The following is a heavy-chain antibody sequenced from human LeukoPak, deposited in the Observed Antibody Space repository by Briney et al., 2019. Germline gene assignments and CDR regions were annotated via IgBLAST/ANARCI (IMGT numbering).Heavy chain of an antibody. CDR2: ISFDGSNE. J-gene: IGHJ4*02. D-gene: IGHD2-15*01. V-gene: IGHV3-30-3*01. CDR3: ARGGKLGYCSGGSCYSNDY. CDR1: GFTSSSYA. Sequence: GGSLRLSFAASGFTSSSYAMHWVRQTPGKGLEWVAVISFDGSNEYFADSVKGRFTISRDNSKNTLYLQMNSLRAEDTAVYYCARGGKLGYCSGGSCYSNDYWGQGTLVTVSS.